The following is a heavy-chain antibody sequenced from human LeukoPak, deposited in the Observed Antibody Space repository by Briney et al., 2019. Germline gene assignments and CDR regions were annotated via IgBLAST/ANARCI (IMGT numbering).Heavy chain of an antibody. CDR2: ISSSSIYI. V-gene: IGHV3-21*01. CDR1: GFTFSSYS. Sequence: PGGSLRLSCAASGFTFSSYSMNWVRQAPGKGLEWVSSISSSSIYIYYADSVKGRFTISRDNAKNSLYLQISSLRAEDTAMYCCAREERDGYNYYWYFDLWGRGTLVTVSS. J-gene: IGHJ2*01. D-gene: IGHD5-24*01. CDR3: AREERDGYNYYWYFDL.